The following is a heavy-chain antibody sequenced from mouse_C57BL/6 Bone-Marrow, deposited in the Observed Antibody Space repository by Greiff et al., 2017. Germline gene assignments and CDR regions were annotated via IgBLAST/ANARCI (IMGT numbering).Heavy chain of an antibody. CDR2: IDPSDSET. CDR1: GYTFTSYW. D-gene: IGHD1-1*01. J-gene: IGHJ1*03. CDR3: ARPEDYGSSYVSYWYFDV. Sequence: QVQLKQPGAELVRPGSSVKLSCKASGYTFTSYWMHWVKQRPIQGLEWIGNIDPSDSETHYNQKFKDKATLTVDKSSSTAYMQRSSLTSEDSAVYYCARPEDYGSSYVSYWYFDVWGTGTTVTVSS. V-gene: IGHV1-52*01.